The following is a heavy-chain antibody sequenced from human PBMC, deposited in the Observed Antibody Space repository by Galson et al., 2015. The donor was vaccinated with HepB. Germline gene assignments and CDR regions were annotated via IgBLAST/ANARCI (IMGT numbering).Heavy chain of an antibody. CDR1: GFSFSTYG. CDR2: IWYDGNNK. CDR3: AKVFIGSGGDYDDGFDI. D-gene: IGHD3-10*01. V-gene: IGHV3-33*06. J-gene: IGHJ3*02. Sequence: SLRLSCAASGFSFSTYGMHWVRQAPGKGLEWVAVIWYDGNNKDYADSVKGRFTISRDNSKNTLYLQMNSLRAEDTALYYCAKVFIGSGGDYDDGFDIWGQGTMVTVSS.